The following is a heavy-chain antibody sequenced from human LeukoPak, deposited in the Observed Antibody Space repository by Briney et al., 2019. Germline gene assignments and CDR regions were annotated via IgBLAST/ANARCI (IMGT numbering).Heavy chain of an antibody. D-gene: IGHD3-22*01. Sequence: SETLSLTCTVSGGSISRYYWSWIRQPPGKGLEWIGFIYTSVTTKYNPSFKSRVTISVDTSKSQFSLKVSSVTASDTAVYYCARLDDRENFDYWGQGTLVTVSS. V-gene: IGHV4-4*09. CDR2: IYTSVTT. J-gene: IGHJ4*02. CDR1: GGSISRYY. CDR3: ARLDDRENFDY.